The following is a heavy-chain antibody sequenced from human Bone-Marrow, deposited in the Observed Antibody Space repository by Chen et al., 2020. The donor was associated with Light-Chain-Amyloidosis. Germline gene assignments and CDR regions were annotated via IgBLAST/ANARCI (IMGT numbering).Heavy chain of an antibody. D-gene: IGHD2-15*01. CDR3: VRDLGGGEDY. CDR1: GFTFSKYW. Sequence: EVQLVESGGGLVQPGGSLRLSCAACGFTFSKYWMHWVRQAPGKGPVWVSRLNEDGSVVTYADSVQGRFTISRDNAKTTTYLQMYSLRAEDTAVYFCVRDLGGGEDYWGQGNRVTVSS. J-gene: IGHJ4*02. V-gene: IGHV3-74*02. CDR2: LNEDGSVV.